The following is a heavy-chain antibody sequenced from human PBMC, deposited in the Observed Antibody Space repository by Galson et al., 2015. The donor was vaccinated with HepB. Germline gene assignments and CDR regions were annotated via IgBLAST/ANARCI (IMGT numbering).Heavy chain of an antibody. CDR2: ISGSGDNT. D-gene: IGHD3-3*01. CDR1: GFTFNNYV. J-gene: IGHJ4*02. CDR3: AKGRDYDFWSGFHPPLDY. V-gene: IGHV3-23*01. Sequence: SLRLSCAASGFTFNNYVIRWVRQAPGKGLEWVSAISGSGDNTYYADSVKGRFTISRDNSENTLYLQMNSLRAEDTAVYYCAKGRDYDFWSGFHPPLDYWGQGTLVTVSS.